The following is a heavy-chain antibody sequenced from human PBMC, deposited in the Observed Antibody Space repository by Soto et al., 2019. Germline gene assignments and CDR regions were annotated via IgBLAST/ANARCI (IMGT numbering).Heavy chain of an antibody. D-gene: IGHD6-19*01. V-gene: IGHV1-3*01. J-gene: IGHJ4*02. CDR3: AIVSGWYHLDY. Sequence: GTPVKPSSKASRDGFTSNALHSARQAPGQRLEWMGWINGGNGNTKYSQKFQGRVTITRDTSASTAYMELSSLRSEDTAVYYCAIVSGWYHLDYWGQGTLVTVSS. CDR2: INGGNGNT. CDR1: RDGFTSNA.